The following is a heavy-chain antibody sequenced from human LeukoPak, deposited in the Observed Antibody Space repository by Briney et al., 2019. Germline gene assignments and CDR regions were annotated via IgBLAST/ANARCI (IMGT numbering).Heavy chain of an antibody. J-gene: IGHJ4*02. Sequence: GGSLRLSCVVSGFTFSRYWMSWVRQAPGKGLEWVANIKEDGSKKDYVDSVKGRSTISRDNAKNSLYLQMSSLRAEDTAVYYCARHEVGGSYAYWGQGTLVTVSS. V-gene: IGHV3-7*01. D-gene: IGHD1-26*01. CDR2: IKEDGSKK. CDR3: ARHEVGGSYAY. CDR1: GFTFSRYW.